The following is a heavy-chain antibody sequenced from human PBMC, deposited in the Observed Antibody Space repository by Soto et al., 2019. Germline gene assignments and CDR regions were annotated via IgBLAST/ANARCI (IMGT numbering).Heavy chain of an antibody. CDR1: GGSISSGGYY. D-gene: IGHD6-13*01. CDR2: IYYSGST. Sequence: PXETLSLTCTVSGGSISSGGYYWSWIRQHPGKGLEWIGYIYYSGSTYYNPSLKSRVTISVDTSKNQFSLKLSSVTAADTAVYYCARGYSSSWYDGWFDPWGQGTLVTVSS. J-gene: IGHJ5*02. CDR3: ARGYSSSWYDGWFDP. V-gene: IGHV4-31*03.